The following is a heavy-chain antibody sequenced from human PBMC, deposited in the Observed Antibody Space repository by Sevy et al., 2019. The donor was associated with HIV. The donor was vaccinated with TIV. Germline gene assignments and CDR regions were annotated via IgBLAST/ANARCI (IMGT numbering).Heavy chain of an antibody. V-gene: IGHV3-30-3*01. CDR3: ARDLRPNYWYFDV. CDR2: ISYDGSSE. Sequence: GGSLRLSCAASGFTFTNYALHWIRQAPVKGLEWVAIISYDGSSEYYADSVKGRFTISRDNSKNTLYLQMNSLRPDDTAVYYCARDLRPNYWYFDVWGRGTLVTVSS. J-gene: IGHJ2*01. CDR1: GFTFTNYA.